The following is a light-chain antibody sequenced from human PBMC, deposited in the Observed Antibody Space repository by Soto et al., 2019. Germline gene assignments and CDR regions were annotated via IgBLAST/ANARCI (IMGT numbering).Light chain of an antibody. V-gene: IGLV1-44*01. CDR3: ALWDNSLNGLYV. CDR2: GDN. CDR1: SSNIGSHP. J-gene: IGLJ1*01. Sequence: QSVLTQPPSASGTHGQRVTISCSGSSSNIGSHPVNWYQQLPGTAPKLLLYGDNQRPSGVPDRFSASKSGASASLAISGLQSDDEATYSCALWDNSLNGLYVFGAGTKVPVL.